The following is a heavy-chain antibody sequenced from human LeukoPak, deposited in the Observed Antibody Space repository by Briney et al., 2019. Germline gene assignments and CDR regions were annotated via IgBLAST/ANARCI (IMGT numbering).Heavy chain of an antibody. D-gene: IGHD3-10*01. CDR3: ARVPMVQGVNVDPCDY. Sequence: GGSLRLSCAASGFTFSSYSMNWVRQAPGKGLEWVSSISSSSSYIYYADSVEGRFTISRDNAKKSLFLQMNSLRAEDTAVYYCARVPMVQGVNVDPCDYWGQGTLVTVSS. J-gene: IGHJ4*02. CDR2: ISSSSSYI. V-gene: IGHV3-21*01. CDR1: GFTFSSYS.